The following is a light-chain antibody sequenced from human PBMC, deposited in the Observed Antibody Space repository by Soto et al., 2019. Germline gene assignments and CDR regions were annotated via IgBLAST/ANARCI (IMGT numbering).Light chain of an antibody. J-gene: IGKJ1*01. CDR2: GAS. V-gene: IGKV3-20*01. CDR3: QQYGSIPWT. Sequence: EIVLTQSPGTLSLSPGERATLSCRASQSVSSSYLAWYQQKPGQAPRLLIYGASTRATGIPDRFSGSGSGTDFTLTIDRLEPEDFAVYYCQQYGSIPWTFGQGTKVDIK. CDR1: QSVSSSY.